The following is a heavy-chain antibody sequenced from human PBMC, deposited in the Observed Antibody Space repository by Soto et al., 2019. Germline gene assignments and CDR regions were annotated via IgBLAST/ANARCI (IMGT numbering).Heavy chain of an antibody. CDR3: ATAGGRCFSSSWYTVGWFDH. D-gene: IGHD6-13*01. J-gene: IGHJ5*02. CDR1: ADSVSSNSAT. V-gene: IGHV6-1*01. CDR2: TYFRSKWYN. Sequence: SQTLSLTCAISADSVSSNSATWNWIMQSRSRGRKWLGRTYFRSKWYNDYAVSAKSRISINPETSKNQLCVQLKSVPPEVTVVYYCATAGGRCFSSSWYTVGWFDHWGQGILVTVSS.